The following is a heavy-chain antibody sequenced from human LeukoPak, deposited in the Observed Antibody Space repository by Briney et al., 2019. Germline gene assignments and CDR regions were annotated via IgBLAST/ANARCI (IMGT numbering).Heavy chain of an antibody. CDR1: GVSISSGGYS. CDR2: IYYSGST. CDR3: ARDSIAYFDY. V-gene: IGHV4-31*11. J-gene: IGHJ4*02. Sequence: SETLSLTCAVSGVSISSGGYSWSWIRQHPGKGLEWIGYIYYSGSTYYNPPLKSRVTISVDTSKNQFSLKLSSVTAADTAVYYCARDSIAYFDYWGQGTLVTVSS.